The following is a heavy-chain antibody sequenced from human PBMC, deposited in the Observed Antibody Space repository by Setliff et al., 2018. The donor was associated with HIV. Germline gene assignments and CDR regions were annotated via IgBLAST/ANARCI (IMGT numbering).Heavy chain of an antibody. CDR1: GYTFIDYF. CDR3: TTGPTYGYLWFDP. Sequence: GASVKVSCKASGYTFIDYFIHWVRQAPGQGLEWMGWMNPNSGNTGYAQKFQGRVTMTRSTSISTAYMELNSLTPEDTAVYFCTTGPTYGYLWFDPWGQGTLVTVSS. J-gene: IGHJ5*02. D-gene: IGHD5-18*01. V-gene: IGHV1-8*02. CDR2: MNPNSGNT.